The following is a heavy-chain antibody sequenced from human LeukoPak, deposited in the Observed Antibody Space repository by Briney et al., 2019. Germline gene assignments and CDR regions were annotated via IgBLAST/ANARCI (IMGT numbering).Heavy chain of an antibody. D-gene: IGHD3-16*02. CDR1: GYTFTNYA. J-gene: IGHJ4*02. CDR2: IHPSTGNP. CDR3: ARAFQSLGGLSLPDY. V-gene: IGHV7-4-1*02. Sequence: ASEKVSCKASGYTFTNYAMNWVRQAPGQGLEWMGWIHPSTGNPTYAQGFTGRFVFSLDTSVSTTYLQISSLKAEDTAVYFCARAFQSLGGLSLPDYWGQGTLVTVSS.